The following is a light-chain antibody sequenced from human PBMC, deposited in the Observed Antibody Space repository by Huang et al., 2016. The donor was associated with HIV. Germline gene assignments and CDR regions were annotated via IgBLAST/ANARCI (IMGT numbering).Light chain of an antibody. Sequence: DIQMTQSPSSLSASVGDRVTITCRASQSIHNYLNWYQQKPGKAPTLLIYAASSLQRGVPSRFSGSGSGTDFTLTISSLQPEDIATYYCQQSHSAPFLTFGGGTKVEIK. CDR1: QSIHNY. CDR2: AAS. J-gene: IGKJ4*01. V-gene: IGKV1-39*01. CDR3: QQSHSAPFLT.